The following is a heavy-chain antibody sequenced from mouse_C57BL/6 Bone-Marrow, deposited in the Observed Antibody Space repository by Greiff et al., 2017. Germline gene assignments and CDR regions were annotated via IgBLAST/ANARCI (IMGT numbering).Heavy chain of an antibody. CDR3: ARGWFLFAY. CDR1: GYTFTSYG. D-gene: IGHD2-3*01. CDR2: FYPRSGNT. J-gene: IGHJ3*01. Sequence: VKLMESGAELARPGASVKLSCKASGYTFTSYGISWVKQRTGQGLEWIGEFYPRSGNTYYNEKFKGQATLTADKSSSTAYMELRSLTSEDSAVYFCARGWFLFAYWGQGTLVTVSA. V-gene: IGHV1-81*01.